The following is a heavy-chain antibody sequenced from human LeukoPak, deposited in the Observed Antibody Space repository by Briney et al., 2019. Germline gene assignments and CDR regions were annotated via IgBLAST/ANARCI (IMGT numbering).Heavy chain of an antibody. CDR1: GGSFSGYY. Sequence: PSETLSLTCAVYGGSFSGYYWSWIRQPPGKGLEWIGEINHSGSTNYNPSLKSRVTISVDTSKNQFSLKLSFVTAADTAVYYCARTGRGVSFDPWGQGTLVTVSS. J-gene: IGHJ5*02. D-gene: IGHD1-1*01. CDR2: INHSGST. CDR3: ARTGRGVSFDP. V-gene: IGHV4-34*01.